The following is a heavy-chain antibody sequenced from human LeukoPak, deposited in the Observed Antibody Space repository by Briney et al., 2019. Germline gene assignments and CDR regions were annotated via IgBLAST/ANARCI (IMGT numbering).Heavy chain of an antibody. CDR3: ARDGLWFGENYMDV. CDR1: GDSISTYC. J-gene: IGHJ6*03. V-gene: IGHV4-59*01. D-gene: IGHD3-10*01. Sequence: SETLSLTCTVSGDSISTYCWTWVRQPPGKGLEWIGYIYYSGSTNYNPSLKSRVTVSVDTSKNQFSLKLSSVTAADTAVYYCARDGLWFGENYMDVWGKGTTVTVSS. CDR2: IYYSGST.